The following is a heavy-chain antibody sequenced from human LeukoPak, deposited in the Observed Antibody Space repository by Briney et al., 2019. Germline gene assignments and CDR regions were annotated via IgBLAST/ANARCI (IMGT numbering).Heavy chain of an antibody. Sequence: PGGSLRLSCAASGFTFSSYWMHWVRQAPGKGLVWVSRVNRDGSSTNYADSVKGRFTISRDNAKNTVYLQMNSLRAEDTAVYYCARVDCSGTSCYIWFDPWGQGTLVTVSS. J-gene: IGHJ5*02. CDR1: GFTFSSYW. CDR2: VNRDGSST. V-gene: IGHV3-74*01. CDR3: ARVDCSGTSCYIWFDP. D-gene: IGHD2-2*02.